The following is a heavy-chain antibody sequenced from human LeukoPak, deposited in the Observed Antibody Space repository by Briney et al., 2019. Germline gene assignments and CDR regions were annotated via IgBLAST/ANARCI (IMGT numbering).Heavy chain of an antibody. Sequence: GGSLRLSCVASGFTFSSYWMSWVRQAPGKGLEWVANIKQDGSEKYYVDSVKGRFTISRDNAKNALYLQMNSLRAEDTAVYYCVRGLHTFDYWGQGTLVTVSS. J-gene: IGHJ4*02. CDR2: IKQDGSEK. CDR3: VRGLHTFDY. CDR1: GFTFSSYW. V-gene: IGHV3-7*01.